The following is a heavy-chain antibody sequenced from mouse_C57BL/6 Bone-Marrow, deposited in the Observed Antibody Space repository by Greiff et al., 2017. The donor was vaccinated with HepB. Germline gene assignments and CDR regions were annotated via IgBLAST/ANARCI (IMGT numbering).Heavy chain of an antibody. D-gene: IGHD1-1*01. CDR3: ARGDYYGSSYSYYAMDY. J-gene: IGHJ4*01. Sequence: QVQLQQSGAELARPGASVKLSCKASGYTFTSYGISWVKQRTGQGLEWIGGIYPRSGNTYYNEKFKGKATLTADKSSSTAYMELRSLTSEDSAVYFCARGDYYGSSYSYYAMDYWGQGTSVTVSS. CDR2: IYPRSGNT. CDR1: GYTFTSYG. V-gene: IGHV1-81*01.